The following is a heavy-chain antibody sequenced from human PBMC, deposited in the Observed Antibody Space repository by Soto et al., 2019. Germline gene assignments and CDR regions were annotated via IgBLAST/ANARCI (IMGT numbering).Heavy chain of an antibody. D-gene: IGHD4-17*01. J-gene: IGHJ3*02. CDR3: AKARNDYGVSGGDAFDI. Sequence: PGGSLRLSCAASGFTFSSYGMHWVRQAPGKGLEWVAVISYDGSNKYYADSVKGRFTISRDNSKNTLYLQMNSLRAEDTAVYYCAKARNDYGVSGGDAFDIWGQGTMVTV. CDR1: GFTFSSYG. V-gene: IGHV3-30*18. CDR2: ISYDGSNK.